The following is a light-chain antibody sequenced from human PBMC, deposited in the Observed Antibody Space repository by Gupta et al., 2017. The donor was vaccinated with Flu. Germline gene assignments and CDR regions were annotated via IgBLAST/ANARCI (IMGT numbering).Light chain of an antibody. CDR2: STN. CDR1: SGSVSTSSV. Sequence: QTVVTQEPSFSVSPGRTVTLTCGLSSGSVSTSSVPSCYQQNQATPPLTLSYSTNSRSCGLPERCAADTLGTTAVLNITGDEADDDAYFYCAMYMSRGSFVFGGGTKMTVL. CDR3: AMYMSRGSFV. V-gene: IGLV8-61*01. J-gene: IGLJ3*02.